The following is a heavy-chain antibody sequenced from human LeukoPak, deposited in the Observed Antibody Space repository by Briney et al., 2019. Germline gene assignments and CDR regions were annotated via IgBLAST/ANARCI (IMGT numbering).Heavy chain of an antibody. CDR2: VHYSGSI. CDR1: GASISSSSYY. V-gene: IGHV4-39*07. CDR3: TVGANYYDRNTAYFIDY. D-gene: IGHD3-22*01. J-gene: IGHJ4*02. Sequence: PSETLSLTCTVSGASISSSSYYWAWIRRPPGKGLEWIGSVHYSGSIYYNPSLKSRATLSVDTSKNEFSLRLTSVTAADTALYFCTVGANYYDRNTAYFIDYWGQGTLVTVSS.